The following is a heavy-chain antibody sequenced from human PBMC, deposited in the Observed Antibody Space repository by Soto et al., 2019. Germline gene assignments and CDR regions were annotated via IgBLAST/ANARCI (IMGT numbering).Heavy chain of an antibody. J-gene: IGHJ5*02. CDR3: ARDRWFDP. CDR1: GGSISGYY. V-gene: IGHV4-59*01. Sequence: PSETLSLTCTVSGGSISGYYWSWLRQPPGKGLQWIGYIYYSGSTNYNPSLKSRVTISADTSKNQFSLKLSSVTAADTAVYYCARDRWFDPWGQGTLVTVSS. CDR2: IYYSGST.